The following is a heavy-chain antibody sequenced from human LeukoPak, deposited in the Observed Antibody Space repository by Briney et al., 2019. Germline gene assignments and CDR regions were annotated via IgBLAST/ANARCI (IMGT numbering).Heavy chain of an antibody. CDR1: GGTFGSYA. V-gene: IGHV1-69*13. J-gene: IGHJ4*02. Sequence: SVKVSRKASGGTFGSYAISWVRQAPGQGLEWMGGIIPIFGTANYAQKFQGRVTITADESTSTAYMELSSLRSEDTAVYYCARVGIWGPMYYFDYWGQGTLVTVSS. CDR3: ARVGIWGPMYYFDY. D-gene: IGHD7-27*01. CDR2: IIPIFGTA.